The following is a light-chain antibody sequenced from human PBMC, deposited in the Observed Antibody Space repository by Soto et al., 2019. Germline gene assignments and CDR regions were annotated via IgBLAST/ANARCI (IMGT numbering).Light chain of an antibody. CDR3: SSYTSSSPFV. J-gene: IGLJ1*01. CDR1: SSDVGGYNY. Sequence: QSVLTQPASVSGSPGQSITISCTGTSSDVGGYNYVSWYQQHPGKAPKLMIYDVSNRPSGVSNRFSSSKSGNTASLTISGLQAEDEADYYCSSYTSSSPFVFGTGTSHRP. CDR2: DVS. V-gene: IGLV2-14*01.